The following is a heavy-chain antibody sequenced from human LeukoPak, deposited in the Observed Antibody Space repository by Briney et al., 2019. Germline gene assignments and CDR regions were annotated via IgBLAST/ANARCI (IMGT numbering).Heavy chain of an antibody. CDR1: GYTFTSYG. Sequence: ASVKVSCKASGYTFTSYGISWVRQAPGQGLVWMGWISAYNGNTNYAQKLQGRVTMTTDTSTSTAYMELRSLRSDDTAVYYCARVLDTAMVTLNNWFDPWGQGTLVTVSS. D-gene: IGHD5-18*01. J-gene: IGHJ5*02. CDR3: ARVLDTAMVTLNNWFDP. V-gene: IGHV1-18*01. CDR2: ISAYNGNT.